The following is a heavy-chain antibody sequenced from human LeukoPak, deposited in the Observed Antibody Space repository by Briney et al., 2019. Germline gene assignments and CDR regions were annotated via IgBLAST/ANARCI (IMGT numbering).Heavy chain of an antibody. Sequence: GASVKVSCKASGYTFTGYYMHWVRQAPGQGLEWMGWTNPNSGGTNYAQKFQGRVTMTRDTSISTAYMELSRLRSDDTAVYYCARGFLGYCTNGVCPNWFDPWGQGTLVTVSS. CDR3: ARGFLGYCTNGVCPNWFDP. J-gene: IGHJ5*02. D-gene: IGHD2-8*01. CDR1: GYTFTGYY. CDR2: TNPNSGGT. V-gene: IGHV1-2*02.